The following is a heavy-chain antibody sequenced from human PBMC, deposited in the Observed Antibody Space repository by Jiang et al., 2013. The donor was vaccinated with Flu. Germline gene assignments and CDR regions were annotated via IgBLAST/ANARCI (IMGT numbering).Heavy chain of an antibody. CDR3: ARVILRGKSMVP. Sequence: LLKPSETLSLTCAVYGGSFSGYYWSWIRQPPGKGLEWIGEINHSGSTNYNPSLKSRVTISVDTSKNQFSLKLSSVTAADTAVYYCARVILRGKSMVPWGQGTLVTVSS. CDR1: GGSFSGYY. V-gene: IGHV4-34*01. D-gene: IGHD2-15*01. J-gene: IGHJ5*02. CDR2: INHSGST.